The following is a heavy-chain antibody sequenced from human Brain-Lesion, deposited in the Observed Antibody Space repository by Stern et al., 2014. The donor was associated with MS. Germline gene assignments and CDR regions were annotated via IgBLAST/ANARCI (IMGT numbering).Heavy chain of an antibody. J-gene: IGHJ6*02. CDR2: INPNNGGT. D-gene: IGHD3-3*01. CDR1: GYIFTGYY. V-gene: IGHV1-2*02. CDR3: ARDQRGITIFGVVTDYYYLGMDV. Sequence: QEQLVQSGAEVKKPGASVKVSGKTSGYIFTGYYIHWVRQAPGQGLEWMAWINPNNGGTQYAQKFQGRVTMSRDTSISTAYVELSSLTSDDTAVYYCARDQRGITIFGVVTDYYYLGMDVWGQGTTVTVSS.